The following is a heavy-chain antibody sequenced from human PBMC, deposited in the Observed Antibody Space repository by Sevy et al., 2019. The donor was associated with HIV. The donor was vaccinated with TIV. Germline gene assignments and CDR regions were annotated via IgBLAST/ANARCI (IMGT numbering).Heavy chain of an antibody. D-gene: IGHD3-9*01. V-gene: IGHV1-46*01. CDR1: GYTFPSQY. Sequence: ASVKVSCKASGYTFPSQYMHWVRQAPGQGLEWMGIINPSGGSTSYAQKFQGRVTMTRDTSTSTVYMELSSLRSEDTAVYYCARDSDNYDILTGYYPFDYWGQGTLVTVSS. CDR3: ARDSDNYDILTGYYPFDY. CDR2: INPSGGST. J-gene: IGHJ4*02.